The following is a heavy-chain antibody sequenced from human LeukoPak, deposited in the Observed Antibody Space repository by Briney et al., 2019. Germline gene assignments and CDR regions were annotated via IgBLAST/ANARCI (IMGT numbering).Heavy chain of an antibody. D-gene: IGHD4-23*01. V-gene: IGHV3-53*01. CDR1: GFTVSSNY. Sequence: PGGSLRLSCAASGFTVSSNYMSWVRQAPGKGLEWVSLISSVGSTYYADSVKGRFTISRDNAKNSLYLQMNSLRAEDTAVYYCARAVGYGGNSAADWGQGTLVTVSS. CDR3: ARAVGYGGNSAAD. J-gene: IGHJ4*02. CDR2: ISSVGST.